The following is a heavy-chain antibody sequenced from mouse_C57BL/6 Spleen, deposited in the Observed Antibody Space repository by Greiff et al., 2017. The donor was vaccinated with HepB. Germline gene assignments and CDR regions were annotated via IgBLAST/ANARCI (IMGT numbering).Heavy chain of an antibody. CDR1: GYAFSSSW. V-gene: IGHV1-82*01. CDR2: IYPGDGDT. Sequence: QVQLQQSGPELVKPGASVKISCKASGYAFSSSWMNWVKQRPGNGLEWIGRIYPGDGDTNYNGKFKGKATLTADKSSSTAYMQLSSLTSEDSAVYFCARERYYFDYWGQGTTLTVSS. CDR3: ARERYYFDY. J-gene: IGHJ2*01.